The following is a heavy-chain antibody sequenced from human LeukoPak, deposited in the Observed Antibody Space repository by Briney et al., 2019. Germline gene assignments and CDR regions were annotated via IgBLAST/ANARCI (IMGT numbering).Heavy chain of an antibody. Sequence: PGGSLRLSCAASGFTFSSYAMHWVRQAPGKGLEWVAVISYDGSNKYYADSVKGRFTISRDNSKNTLYLQMNSLRAEDTAVYYCAKAHQGIVVVITTPFDYWGQGSLVTVSS. CDR1: GFTFSSYA. V-gene: IGHV3-30-3*01. CDR3: AKAHQGIVVVITTPFDY. CDR2: ISYDGSNK. D-gene: IGHD3-22*01. J-gene: IGHJ4*02.